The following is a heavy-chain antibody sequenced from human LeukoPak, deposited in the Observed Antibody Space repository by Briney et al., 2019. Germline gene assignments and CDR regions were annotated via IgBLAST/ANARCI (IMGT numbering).Heavy chain of an antibody. CDR3: ATDLVTMVRGVHYYYMDV. J-gene: IGHJ6*03. Sequence: PGGSLRLSCAASGFTFSRFAMHWVRQAPGKGLEWVAVISYDGSDKYYADSVKGRFTISRDNSNNTLYLQMNSLRAEDTAVYYCATDLVTMVRGVHYYYMDVWGKGTTVTVSS. V-gene: IGHV3-30-3*01. D-gene: IGHD3-10*01. CDR2: ISYDGSDK. CDR1: GFTFSRFA.